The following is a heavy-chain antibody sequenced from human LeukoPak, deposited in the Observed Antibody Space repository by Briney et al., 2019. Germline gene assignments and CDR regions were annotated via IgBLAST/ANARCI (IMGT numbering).Heavy chain of an antibody. CDR3: ARDMRGEYCSSTSCPPNPGYYYYYMDV. V-gene: IGHV4-59*01. CDR2: IYYSGST. J-gene: IGHJ6*03. D-gene: IGHD2-2*01. CDR1: GGSISSYY. Sequence: SETLSLTCTVSGGSISSYYWSWIRQPPGKGLEWIGYIYYSGSTNYNPSLKSRVTISVDTSKNQFSLKLSSVTAPDTAVYYCARDMRGEYCSSTSCPPNPGYYYYYMDVWGKGTTVTVSS.